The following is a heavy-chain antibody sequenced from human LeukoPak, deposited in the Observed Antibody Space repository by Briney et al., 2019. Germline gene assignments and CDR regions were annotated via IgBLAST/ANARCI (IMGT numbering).Heavy chain of an antibody. V-gene: IGHV3-66*01. D-gene: IGHD2-21*02. CDR2: IYSGGST. CDR3: ARPGGNCGGDCYKD. J-gene: IGHJ4*02. CDR1: GFTVSSNY. Sequence: GGSLRLSCAASGFTVSSNYMSWVRQAPGKRLEWVSVIYSGGSTYYADSVKGRFTISRDNSKNTLYLQMNSLRAEDTAVYYCARPGGNCGGDCYKDWGQGTLVTVSS.